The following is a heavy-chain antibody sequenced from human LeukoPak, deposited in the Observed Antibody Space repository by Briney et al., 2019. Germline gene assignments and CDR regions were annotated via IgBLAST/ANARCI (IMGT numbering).Heavy chain of an antibody. CDR2: ISGSGGST. V-gene: IGHV3-23*01. D-gene: IGHD3-3*01. CDR3: AKGYYDFWSGYSPFDY. J-gene: IGHJ4*02. CDR1: GFTFSSYA. Sequence: PGGSLRLSCAASGFTFSSYAMSWVRQAPGKGLEWVSDISGSGGSTYYADSVKGRFTISRDNSKNTLYLQMNSLRAEDTAVYYCAKGYYDFWSGYSPFDYWGQGTLVTVSS.